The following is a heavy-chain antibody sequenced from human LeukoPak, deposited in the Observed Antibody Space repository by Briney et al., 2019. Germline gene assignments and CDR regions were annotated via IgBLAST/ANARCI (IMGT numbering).Heavy chain of an antibody. CDR2: IYYSGST. V-gene: IGHV4-61*01. D-gene: IGHD1-14*01. CDR1: GGSVSSGSYY. CDR3: ARGMKWNQLQFGL. Sequence: SETLSLTCTVSGGSVSSGSYYWTWIRQPPGKGLEWIGYIYYSGSTNYNPSLKSRVTISVDTSKNQFSLKLSSVTAADTAVYYCARGMKWNQLQFGLWGQGTMVTVSS. J-gene: IGHJ3*01.